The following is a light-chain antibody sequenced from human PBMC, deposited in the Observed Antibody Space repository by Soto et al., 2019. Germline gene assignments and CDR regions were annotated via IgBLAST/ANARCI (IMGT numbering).Light chain of an antibody. CDR3: QHRSSWPRS. V-gene: IGKV3-11*01. CDR1: QSVGTS. J-gene: IGKJ1*01. CDR2: DAA. Sequence: DIVLTQSPATLSLSPGDRATLSCRASQSVGTSLAWYKQQPGQAPRLLIHDAAYRASGIPERFSGSGSGTAFSLSISSLEPDDFAVYYCQHRSSWPRSFGLGTKVEV.